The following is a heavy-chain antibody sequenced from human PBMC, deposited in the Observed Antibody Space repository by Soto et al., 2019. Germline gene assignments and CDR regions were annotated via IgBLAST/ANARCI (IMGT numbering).Heavy chain of an antibody. J-gene: IGHJ6*02. Sequence: ASVKVSCKASGYTFSTYGMHWVRQAPGQSLEWMGWLNGGTGQTRYSQRFQDRVIITRDTSASTGYMELRSLRSEDTAVYYCARGKGMEENYFYYGMDIWGQGTTVTVSS. D-gene: IGHD3-10*01. CDR3: ARGKGMEENYFYYGMDI. CDR1: GYTFSTYG. CDR2: LNGGTGQT. V-gene: IGHV1-3*01.